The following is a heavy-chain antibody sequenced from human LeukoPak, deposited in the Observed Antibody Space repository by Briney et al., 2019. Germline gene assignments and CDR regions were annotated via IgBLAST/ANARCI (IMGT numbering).Heavy chain of an antibody. D-gene: IGHD3-9*01. J-gene: IGHJ6*03. V-gene: IGHV3-23*01. CDR1: GFTFSSYA. CDR3: ARSFYYDILTGYYNYYYYYYMDV. CDR2: ISGSGGST. Sequence: GGSLRLSCAASGFTFSSYAMSWVRQAPGKGLEWVSAISGSGGSTYYADSVKGRFTISRDNAKNSLYLQMNSLRAEDTALYYCARSFYYDILTGYYNYYYYYYMDVWGKGTTVTISS.